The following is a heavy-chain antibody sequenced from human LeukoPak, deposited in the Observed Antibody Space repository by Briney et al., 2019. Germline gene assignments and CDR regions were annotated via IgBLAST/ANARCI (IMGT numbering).Heavy chain of an antibody. CDR2: IRYDGSNK. V-gene: IGHV3-30*02. CDR1: GFTFSSYG. CDR3: ARESIMTTRSGFDP. J-gene: IGHJ5*02. Sequence: GGSLRLSCAASGFTFSSYGMHWVRQAPGKGLEWVAFIRYDGSNKYYADSVKGRFTISRDNSKNTLYLQMNSLRAEDTAVYYCARESIMTTRSGFDPWGQGTLVTVSS. D-gene: IGHD4-17*01.